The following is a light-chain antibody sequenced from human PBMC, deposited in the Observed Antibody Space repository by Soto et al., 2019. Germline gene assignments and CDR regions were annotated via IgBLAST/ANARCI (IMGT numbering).Light chain of an antibody. CDR3: QVCHSSNDHCV. CDR2: GDS. CDR1: NIGSQS. Sequence: SYELTQPPSVSVAPGQTARITCGGDNIGSQSVHWYQQRPNQAPVLVVYGDSDRPSGIPERFSGSNSGNTATLTISRVEAGDEADFYCQVCHSSNDHCVFGSGTKVTVL. V-gene: IGLV3-21*02. J-gene: IGLJ1*01.